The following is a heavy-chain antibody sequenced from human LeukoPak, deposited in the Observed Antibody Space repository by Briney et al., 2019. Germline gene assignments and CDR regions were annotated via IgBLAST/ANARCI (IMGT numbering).Heavy chain of an antibody. V-gene: IGHV4-34*01. CDR1: GGSFSGYY. CDR3: AGAKGDFWSGYRYECRLDY. CDR2: INHSGST. J-gene: IGHJ4*02. Sequence: SETLSLTCVVSGGSFSGYYWSWIRQPPGKGLEWIGEINHSGSTNYNPSLKSRVTISVDMSKNKFSLKLSSVTAADTTVYYCAGAKGDFWSGYRYECRLDYGGQGTLATVSA. D-gene: IGHD3-3*01.